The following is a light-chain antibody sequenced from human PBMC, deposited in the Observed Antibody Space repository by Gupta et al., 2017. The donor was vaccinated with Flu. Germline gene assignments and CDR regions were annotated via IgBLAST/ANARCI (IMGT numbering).Light chain of an antibody. CDR2: GAS. CDR3: QHESSSPGT. CDR1: QSVSSSY. Sequence: EIVLTQSPGTLSLSPGEISTLSCRARQSVSSSYLAWYQQKPGQAPRLLIYGASSRATGFPDRFSGSGSGTEFTLTISRREPEDFAVYYCQHESSSPGTFGQGTKVEIK. V-gene: IGKV3-20*01. J-gene: IGKJ1*01.